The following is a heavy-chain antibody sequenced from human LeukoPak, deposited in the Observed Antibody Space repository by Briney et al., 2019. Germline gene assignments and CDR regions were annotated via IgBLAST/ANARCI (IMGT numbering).Heavy chain of an antibody. CDR3: ARDWDSARFFDY. J-gene: IGHJ4*02. CDR1: GYTFTSYY. V-gene: IGHV1-46*01. D-gene: IGHD1-26*01. CDR2: INPSGGST. Sequence: APVEVSCKASGYTFTSYYMHWVRQAPGQGLEWMGIINPSGGSTSYAQKFQGRVTMTRDTSTSTVYMELSSLRSEDTAVYYCARDWDSARFFDYWGQGTLVTVSS.